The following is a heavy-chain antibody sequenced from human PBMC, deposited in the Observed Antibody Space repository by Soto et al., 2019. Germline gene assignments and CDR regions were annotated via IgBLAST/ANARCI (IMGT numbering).Heavy chain of an antibody. CDR1: GGSFSGYY. Sequence: QVQLQQWGAGLLKPSETLSLTCAVYGGSFSGYYWSWIRQPPGKGLEWIGEINHSGSTNYNPSLKSRVTISVDTSKNQFSLKLSSVTAADTAVYYCARVRYSKYYRWFDPWGQGTLVTVSS. CDR3: ARVRYSKYYRWFDP. V-gene: IGHV4-34*01. CDR2: INHSGST. J-gene: IGHJ5*02. D-gene: IGHD4-4*01.